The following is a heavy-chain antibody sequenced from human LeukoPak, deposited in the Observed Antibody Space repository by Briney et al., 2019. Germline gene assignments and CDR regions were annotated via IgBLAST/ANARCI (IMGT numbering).Heavy chain of an antibody. CDR2: MNPNSGNA. V-gene: IGHV1-8*02. D-gene: IGHD5-12*01. J-gene: IGHJ4*02. CDR1: GYTFTGYY. Sequence: ASVTVSCTASGYTFTGYYMHWVRQAPGQGLQWMGWMNPNSGNAVYAQKFQGRVTMTRDTSTDTAYMELSSLRSEDTAVYYCATVSGYGASHIDYWGQGTLVTVSS. CDR3: ATVSGYGASHIDY.